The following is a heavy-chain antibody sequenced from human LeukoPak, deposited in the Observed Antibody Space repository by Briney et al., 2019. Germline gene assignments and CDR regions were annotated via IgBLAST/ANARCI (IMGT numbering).Heavy chain of an antibody. Sequence: PGGSLRLSCAASGFTFSSYAMSWVRQAPGKGLEWVSAISGSGGSTYYADSVKSRFTISRDNSKNTLYLQMNSLRAEDTAVYYCAKDIVAGTIYFDYWGQGTLVTVSS. J-gene: IGHJ4*02. CDR3: AKDIVAGTIYFDY. D-gene: IGHD5-12*01. CDR2: ISGSGGST. V-gene: IGHV3-23*01. CDR1: GFTFSSYA.